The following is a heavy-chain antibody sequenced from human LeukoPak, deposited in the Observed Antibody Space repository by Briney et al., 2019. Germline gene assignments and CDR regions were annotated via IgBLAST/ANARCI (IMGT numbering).Heavy chain of an antibody. CDR1: GYSFTDYY. CDR2: INPNSSGT. Sequence: GASVKVSCKTSGYSFTDYYMHWVRQAPGQGLEWMGWINPNSSGTSSAQKFQGRVTMTRDTSITTVYMEVSWLTSDDTAIYYCARADRLHGGPYLIGPWGQGTLVTVSS. J-gene: IGHJ5*02. V-gene: IGHV1-2*02. D-gene: IGHD2-21*01. CDR3: ARADRLHGGPYLIGP.